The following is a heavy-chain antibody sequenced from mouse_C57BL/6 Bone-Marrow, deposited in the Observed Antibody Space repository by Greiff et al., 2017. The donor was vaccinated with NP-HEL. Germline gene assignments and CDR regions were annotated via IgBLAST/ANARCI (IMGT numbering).Heavy chain of an antibody. J-gene: IGHJ3*01. CDR3: ARGITTVVAKAY. CDR2: IDPSDSYT. D-gene: IGHD1-1*01. V-gene: IGHV1-59*01. CDR1: GYTFTSYW. Sequence: QVQLQQPGAELVRPGTSVKLSCKASGYTFTSYWMHWVKQRPGQGLEWIGVIDPSDSYTNYNQKFKGKATLTVDTSSSTAYMQLSSLTSEDSAVYDGARGITTVVAKAYWGQGTLVTVSA.